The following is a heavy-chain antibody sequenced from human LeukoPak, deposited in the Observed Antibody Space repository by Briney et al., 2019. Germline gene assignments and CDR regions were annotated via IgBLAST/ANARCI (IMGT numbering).Heavy chain of an antibody. CDR3: ARGPRFAYKYFDP. D-gene: IGHD5-24*01. CDR1: GFTFSSYW. J-gene: IGHJ5*02. CDR2: INGDGSST. Sequence: GGSLRLSCAASGFTFSSYWMYWVRQAPEKGLVYVPHINGDGSSTSYANSVKGRFTISRDNAKNTLFLQMNSLRAEDTAVYYCARGPRFAYKYFDPWGQGTLVTVSS. V-gene: IGHV3-74*01.